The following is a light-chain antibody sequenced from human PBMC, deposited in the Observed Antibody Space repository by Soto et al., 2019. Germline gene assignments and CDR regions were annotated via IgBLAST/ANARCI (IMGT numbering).Light chain of an antibody. V-gene: IGKV3-20*01. CDR1: QSVSISY. J-gene: IGKJ1*01. CDR2: GAS. Sequence: EIVLTQSPGTLSLSPGERATLSCRASQSVSISYLAWYQQKPGQAPRLLIYGASSRATGIPDRFSGSGSGTDFTLTISRLEPEDFAVYYCQQYGRGTFGQGTKVEIK. CDR3: QQYGRGT.